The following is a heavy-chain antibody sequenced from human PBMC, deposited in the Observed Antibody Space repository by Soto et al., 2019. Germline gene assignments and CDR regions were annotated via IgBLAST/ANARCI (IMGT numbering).Heavy chain of an antibody. V-gene: IGHV4-34*01. CDR3: AREHFWSGYYPFDH. CDR1: GGSFSGYY. Sequence: PSETLSLTCAVYGGSFSGYYWSWIRQPPGKGLEWIGEINHSGSTNYNPSLKSRVTISVDTSKNQFSLKLSSVTAADTAVYYCAREHFWSGYYPFDHWGQGALVTVSS. CDR2: INHSGST. D-gene: IGHD3-3*02. J-gene: IGHJ4*02.